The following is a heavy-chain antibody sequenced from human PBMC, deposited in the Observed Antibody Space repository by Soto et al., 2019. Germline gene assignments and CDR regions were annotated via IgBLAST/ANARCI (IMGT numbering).Heavy chain of an antibody. Sequence: SGPTLVNPTQTLTLTCTCSGFSVKTSGVGVGWIRQPPGKTLEWLALIYWNDFKLYSPSLKSRLTITRDTSKNQVVLTVTNLDPVDTATSYCAHSRGYNGYEDPPLYEMDVWGQGTTVTVSS. D-gene: IGHD5-12*01. CDR1: GFSVKTSGVG. CDR2: IYWNDFK. V-gene: IGHV2-5*01. CDR3: AHSRGYNGYEDPPLYEMDV. J-gene: IGHJ6*02.